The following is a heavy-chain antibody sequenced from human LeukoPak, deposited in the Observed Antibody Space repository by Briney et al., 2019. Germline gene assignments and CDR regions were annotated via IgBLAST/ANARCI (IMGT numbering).Heavy chain of an antibody. D-gene: IGHD3-10*01. J-gene: IGHJ4*02. CDR2: IYPRNSDT. V-gene: IGHV5-51*01. Sequence: GESLKISGKGSGYTFSDYWVAWVRQMPGKGLEWMGIIYPRNSDTRYSPSFRGQATISVNKSISIAYLQWSSLKASDTAMFCCARLDAWGIYYKDYWGQGTLVTVSS. CDR1: GYTFSDYW. CDR3: ARLDAWGIYYKDY.